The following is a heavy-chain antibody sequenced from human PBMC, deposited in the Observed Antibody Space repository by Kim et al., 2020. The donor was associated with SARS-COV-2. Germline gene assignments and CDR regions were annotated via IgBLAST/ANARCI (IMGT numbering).Heavy chain of an antibody. CDR1: GGSISSYY. V-gene: IGHV4-59*12. CDR2: IYYSGST. D-gene: IGHD3-10*01. Sequence: SETLSLTCTVSGGSISSYYWSWIRQPPGKGLEWIGYIYYSGSTNYNPSLKSRVTISVDTSKNQFSLKLSSVTAADTAVYYCAREARWFGELSGWFDPWGQGTLVTVSS. J-gene: IGHJ5*02. CDR3: AREARWFGELSGWFDP.